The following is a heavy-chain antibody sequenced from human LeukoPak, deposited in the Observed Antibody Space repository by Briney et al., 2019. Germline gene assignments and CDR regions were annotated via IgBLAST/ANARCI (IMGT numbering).Heavy chain of an antibody. D-gene: IGHD2-15*01. CDR2: IIPILGIA. V-gene: IGHV1-69*02. J-gene: IGHJ4*02. CDR3: AREPSGDPYTG. Sequence: SVKVSCKASGGTFSSYTISWVRQAPAQGLEWMGRIIPILGIANYAQKFQGRVTITADKSTSTAYMELSSLRSEDTAVYYCAREPSGDPYTGWGQGTLVTLSS. CDR1: GGTFSSYT.